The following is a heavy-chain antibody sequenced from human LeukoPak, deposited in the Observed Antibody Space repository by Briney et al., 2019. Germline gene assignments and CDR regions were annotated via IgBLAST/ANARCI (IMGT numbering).Heavy chain of an antibody. D-gene: IGHD6-19*01. CDR1: GGSISSYY. V-gene: IGHV4-59*08. CDR2: IYYSGST. J-gene: IGHJ4*02. Sequence: SETLSLTCTVSGGSISSYYWSWIRQPPGKGLEWIGYIYYSGSTNYNPSLKSRVTISVDTSKNQFSLKLSSVTAADTAVYYCAMYSSGWSGGRYFDYWGQGTLVTVSS. CDR3: AMYSSGWSGGRYFDY.